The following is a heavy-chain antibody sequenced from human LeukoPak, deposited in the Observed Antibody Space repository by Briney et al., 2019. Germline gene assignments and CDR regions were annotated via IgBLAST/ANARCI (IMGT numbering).Heavy chain of an antibody. J-gene: IGHJ4*02. CDR2: IYYSGST. CDR1: GFSISSYC. Sequence: AETLCLTCTASGFSISSYCWSWIRQPPGKGLEWIGYIYYSGSTNYNPSLKSRVTISVDTSKNQFSLNLHSMTAADTAVYYCVKSGTLLREGFNYWGQGTLVTVSS. D-gene: IGHD1-1*01. CDR3: VKSGTLLREGFNY. V-gene: IGHV4-59*08.